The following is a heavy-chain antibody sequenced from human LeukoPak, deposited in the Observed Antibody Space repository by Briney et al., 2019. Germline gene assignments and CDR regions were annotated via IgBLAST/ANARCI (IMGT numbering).Heavy chain of an antibody. CDR1: GFTFSSYS. J-gene: IGHJ4*02. V-gene: IGHV3-21*01. D-gene: IGHD4-23*01. CDR2: ISSSSTYI. CDR3: AREGYGGAFDY. Sequence: GGSLRLSCAASGFTFSSYSMNWFRQAPGKGLEWVSSISSSSTYIYYADSVKGRFTSSRDNAKNSLYLQMNSLRAEDTAVYYCAREGYGGAFDYWGQGTLVTVSS.